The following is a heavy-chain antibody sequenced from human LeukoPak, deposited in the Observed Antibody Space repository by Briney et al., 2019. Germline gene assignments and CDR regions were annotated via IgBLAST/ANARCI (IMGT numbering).Heavy chain of an antibody. J-gene: IGHJ4*02. CDR3: ARDGRVITFGGVIVTLDY. CDR1: GFTFSSYW. V-gene: IGHV3-7*01. D-gene: IGHD3-16*02. CDR2: IKQDGSEK. Sequence: PGGSLRLSCAASGFTFSSYWMSWVRQAPGKGLEWVANIKQDGSEKYYVDSVKGRFTISRDNAKNSLYLQMNSLRAEDTAVYYCARDGRVITFGGVIVTLDYWGQGTLVTVSS.